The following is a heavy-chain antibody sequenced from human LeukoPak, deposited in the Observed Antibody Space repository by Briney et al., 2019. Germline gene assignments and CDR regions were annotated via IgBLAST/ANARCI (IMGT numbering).Heavy chain of an antibody. V-gene: IGHV1-69*13. D-gene: IGHD2-21*01. CDR2: IIPIFGTP. Sequence: SVKVSCKASGGTFSSYALSWVRQAPGQGLEWMGGIIPIFGTPNYAQKFQGRVTITADESTSTAYMELSSLGSEDTAVYFCAGDRAKAGWGGHDWGQGTLVTVSS. J-gene: IGHJ1*01. CDR1: GGTFSSYA. CDR3: AGDRAKAGWGGHD.